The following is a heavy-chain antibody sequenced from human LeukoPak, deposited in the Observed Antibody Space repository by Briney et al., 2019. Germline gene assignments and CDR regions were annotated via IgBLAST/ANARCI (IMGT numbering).Heavy chain of an antibody. CDR3: ARRAMGATSFDY. D-gene: IGHD1-26*01. J-gene: IGHJ4*02. CDR2: ISSSSNTV. V-gene: IGHV3-11*04. Sequence: GGSLRLSCAASGFTFSDYYMTWVRQAPGKGLEWVSYISSSSNTVYYADSVKGRLTVSRDNANNSLYAQMTNLRAEDTAVYYCARRAMGATSFDYWGQGTLVPVSS. CDR1: GFTFSDYY.